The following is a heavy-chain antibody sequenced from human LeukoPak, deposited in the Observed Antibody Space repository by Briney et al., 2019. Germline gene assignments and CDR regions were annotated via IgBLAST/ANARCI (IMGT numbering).Heavy chain of an antibody. CDR2: IYYSGST. J-gene: IGHJ4*02. CDR1: GGSISSYY. CDR3: ARDGGEFDY. Sequence: SETLSLTCTVSGGSISSYYWSWLRQPPGKGLEWIGYIYYSGSTNYNPSLKSRVTISVDTSKNQFSLKLSSVTAADTAVYYCARDGGEFDYWGQGTLVTVSS. D-gene: IGHD6-25*01. V-gene: IGHV4-59*01.